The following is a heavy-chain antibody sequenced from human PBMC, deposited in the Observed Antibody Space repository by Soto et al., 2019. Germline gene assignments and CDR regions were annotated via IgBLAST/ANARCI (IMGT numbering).Heavy chain of an antibody. CDR2: IRGSVGST. J-gene: IGHJ6*02. CDR3: AKVGLGAHTFKDYYYYCLDV. D-gene: IGHD1-26*01. CDR1: GFSVDSYS. Sequence: PXACLRLSCADSGFSVDSYSMNWVRPVPGKGMEWVSSIRGSVGSTYYANSVKGRVTISRDNTKSTLYLQMNSVRAEDTAIYYCAKVGLGAHTFKDYYYYCLDVWGPRTTVTVPS. V-gene: IGHV3-23*01.